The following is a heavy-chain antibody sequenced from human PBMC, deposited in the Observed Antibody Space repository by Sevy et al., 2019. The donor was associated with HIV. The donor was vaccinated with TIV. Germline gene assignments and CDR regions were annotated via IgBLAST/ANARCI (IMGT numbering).Heavy chain of an antibody. CDR2: FYLGGST. Sequence: SETLSLTCTVSGYSISSGYYWGWIRQSPGKGLEWIGSFYLGGSTYYNPSLKRRVTISPDSSKNQFSLKLNSVTAADTAMYFCVRLVTAVVYYFDYWGQGTLVTVSS. D-gene: IGHD5-18*01. V-gene: IGHV4-38-2*02. CDR1: GYSISSGYY. J-gene: IGHJ4*02. CDR3: VRLVTAVVYYFDY.